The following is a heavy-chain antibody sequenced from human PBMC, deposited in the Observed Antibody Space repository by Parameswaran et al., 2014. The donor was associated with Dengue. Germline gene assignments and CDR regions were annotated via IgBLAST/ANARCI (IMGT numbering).Heavy chain of an antibody. CDR3: GASYEYGSGSFDY. J-gene: IGHJ4*02. Sequence: RWIRQPPGKGLEWVSSITGSGGSTYYADSVKGRFTISRDNSKNTLYVQMNSLRAEDTAVYYCGASYEYGSGSFDYWGRGTLVTVSS. CDR2: ITGSGGST. D-gene: IGHD3-10*01. V-gene: IGHV3-23*01.